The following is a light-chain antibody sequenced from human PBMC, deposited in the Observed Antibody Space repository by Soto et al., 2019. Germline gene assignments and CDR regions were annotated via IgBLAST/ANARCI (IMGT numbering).Light chain of an antibody. J-gene: IGLJ2*01. CDR1: SSDVGGYNF. Sequence: QSALTQPASVSGSPGQSITISCTGTSSDVGGYNFVSWYQQHPGKAPKFIIYDVRNRPSGVSNRFSGSRSGNTASLTISGLHADDEADYYWSSYTSSSTVIFGGGTKLTVL. CDR3: SSYTSSSTVI. V-gene: IGLV2-14*03. CDR2: DVR.